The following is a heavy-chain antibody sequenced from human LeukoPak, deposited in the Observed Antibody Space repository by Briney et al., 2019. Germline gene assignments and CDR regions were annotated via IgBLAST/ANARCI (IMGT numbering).Heavy chain of an antibody. D-gene: IGHD2-2*01. CDR2: ISWNSGTV. V-gene: IGHV3-9*03. Sequence: PGRSLRLSCAASGFNFNDYAMHWLRQAPGKGLESVSGISWNSGTVAYADSVKGRFTISRDNSKKSLYLQMNSLRAEDMALYYCAKASADWYFDLWGRGTLVTVSS. CDR1: GFNFNDYA. CDR3: AKASADWYFDL. J-gene: IGHJ2*01.